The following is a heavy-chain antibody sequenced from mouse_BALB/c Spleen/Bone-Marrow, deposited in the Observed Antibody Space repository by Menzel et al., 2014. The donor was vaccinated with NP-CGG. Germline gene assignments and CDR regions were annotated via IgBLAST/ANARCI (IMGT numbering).Heavy chain of an antibody. Sequence: AXLVRSGASVKLSCTASGFNIKDYYMHWVKQRPEQGLEWIGWIDPENGDTEYAPKFQGKATMTADTSSNTAYLQLSSLTSEDTAVYYCNGNYYAMDYWGQGTSVTVSS. D-gene: IGHD2-1*01. CDR3: NGNYYAMDY. J-gene: IGHJ4*01. V-gene: IGHV14-4*02. CDR1: GFNIKDYY. CDR2: IDPENGDT.